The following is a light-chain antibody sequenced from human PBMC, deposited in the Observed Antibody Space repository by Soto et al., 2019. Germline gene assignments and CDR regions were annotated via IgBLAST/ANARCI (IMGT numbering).Light chain of an antibody. Sequence: DIQRTQSPSSLSASVGDRVTITCRASQSINNCLSWFQQKPGQAPKLLIYAASSLQSGVPSRFSGSGSGTDFILTIDSLQPEHFATYFCHQTYIAPATFGQGTKVGVK. CDR2: AAS. CDR3: HQTYIAPAT. CDR1: QSINNC. V-gene: IGKV1-39*01. J-gene: IGKJ1*01.